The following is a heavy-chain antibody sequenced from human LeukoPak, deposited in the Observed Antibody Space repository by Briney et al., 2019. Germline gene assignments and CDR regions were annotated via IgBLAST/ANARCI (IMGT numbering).Heavy chain of an antibody. CDR3: ARDASPYSSSPNYFDY. J-gene: IGHJ4*02. CDR2: ISYDGSNK. CDR1: GFTFSSYA. Sequence: GRSLRLSCAASGFTFSSYAMPWVRQAPGKGLEWVAVISYDGSNKYYADSVKGRFTISRDNSKNTLYLQMNSLRAEDTAVYYCARDASPYSSSPNYFDYWGQGTLVTVSS. D-gene: IGHD6-6*01. V-gene: IGHV3-30-3*01.